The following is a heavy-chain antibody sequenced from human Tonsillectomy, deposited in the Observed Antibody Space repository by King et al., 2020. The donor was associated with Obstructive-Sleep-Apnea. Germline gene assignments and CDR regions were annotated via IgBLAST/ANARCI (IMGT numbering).Heavy chain of an antibody. CDR2: IYHSGST. CDR1: GYSISSGYY. Sequence: VQLQESGPGLVKTSETLSLTCTVSGYSISSGYYWGWIRQPPGKGLEWIGSIYHSGSTYYNPSLKSRVTISVDTFKNQFSLKLSSVTAADTAVYYCATYRGSYAHFQHWGQGTLVTVSS. V-gene: IGHV4-38-2*02. J-gene: IGHJ1*01. CDR3: ATYRGSYAHFQH. D-gene: IGHD1-26*01.